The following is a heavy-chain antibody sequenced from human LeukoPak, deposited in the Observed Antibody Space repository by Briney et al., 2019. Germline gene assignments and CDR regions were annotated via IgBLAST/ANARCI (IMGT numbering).Heavy chain of an antibody. D-gene: IGHD2-2*02. CDR2: INQDGSDK. CDR1: GFTFSAYW. J-gene: IGHJ4*02. CDR3: ARGYPNDY. Sequence: GGSLRLSCVASGFTFSAYWLTWVRQAPGKGLEWVANINQDGSDKYYVDSVKGRFTISRDNAKNSAYLRMKSLRAEDAAVYYCARGYPNDYWGQGNVVTVSA. V-gene: IGHV3-7*01.